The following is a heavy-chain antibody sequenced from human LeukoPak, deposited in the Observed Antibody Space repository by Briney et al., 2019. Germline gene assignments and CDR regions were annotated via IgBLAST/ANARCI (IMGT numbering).Heavy chain of an antibody. CDR2: ISGSGGST. D-gene: IGHD3-16*01. Sequence: PGGSLRLSCAASGFTFSSYAMSWVRQAPGKGLEWVSDISGSGGSTYYADSVKGRFTISRDNAKSSLDLQMNSLRAEDTAVYYCARAMSTWGGVRNYFDSWGRGALVTVSS. CDR3: ARAMSTWGGVRNYFDS. V-gene: IGHV3-23*01. CDR1: GFTFSSYA. J-gene: IGHJ4*02.